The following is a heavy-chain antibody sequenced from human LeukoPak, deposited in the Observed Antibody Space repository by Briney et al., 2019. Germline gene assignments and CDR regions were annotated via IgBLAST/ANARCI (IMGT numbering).Heavy chain of an antibody. V-gene: IGHV3-23*01. J-gene: IGHJ5*02. Sequence: GGSLRLSCAASGFTFSNNGMTWARQAPGKGLEWVSAITGNDYRYNADPVKGRFSISRDNSKNTVYLQMNTLRAEDTAVYYCLPYGSGSTWGQGTLVTVSS. CDR2: ITGNDYR. CDR1: GFTFSNNG. D-gene: IGHD3-10*01. CDR3: LPYGSGST.